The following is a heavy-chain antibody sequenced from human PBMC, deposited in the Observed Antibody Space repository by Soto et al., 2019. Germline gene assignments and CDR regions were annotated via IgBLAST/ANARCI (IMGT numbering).Heavy chain of an antibody. CDR1: GYTFTRYD. CDR2: MNPNSGDT. CDR3: ARVRMPYYDFYNDLFDF. D-gene: IGHD3-3*01. J-gene: IGHJ3*01. V-gene: IGHV1-8*01. Sequence: GASVKVSCKASGYTFTRYDIIWVRQAVGQGLEWMGWMNPNSGDTGYTHKFQGRVTMTRTTSNSTAFMELSSLTSEDTAVYYCARVRMPYYDFYNDLFDFWAQGTMVTVSS.